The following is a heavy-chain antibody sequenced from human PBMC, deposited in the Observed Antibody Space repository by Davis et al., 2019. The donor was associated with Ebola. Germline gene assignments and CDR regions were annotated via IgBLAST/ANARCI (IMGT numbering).Heavy chain of an antibody. CDR1: GGSFSGYY. J-gene: IGHJ4*02. CDR2: INHSGST. V-gene: IGHV4-34*01. D-gene: IGHD3-10*01. CDR3: ARGLWFRELYY. Sequence: PSETLSLTCAVDGGSFSGYYWSWIRQPPGKGLEWIGEINHSGSTNYNPSLKSRVTISVDTSKNQFSLKLSSVTVADTAVYYCARGLWFRELYYWGQGTLVTVSS.